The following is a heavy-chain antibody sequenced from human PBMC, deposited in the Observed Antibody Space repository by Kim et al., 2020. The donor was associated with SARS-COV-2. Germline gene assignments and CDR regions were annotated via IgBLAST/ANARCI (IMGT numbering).Heavy chain of an antibody. CDR1: GFTFSDYY. CDR2: ISSSGSTI. CDR3: ERADFWSGYYFDY. Sequence: GGSLRLSCAASGFTFSDYYMSWIRQAPGKGLEWVSYISSSGSTIYYADSVKGRFTISRDNAKNSLYLQMNSLRAEDTAVYYCERADFWSGYYFDYWGQGTLVTVSS. V-gene: IGHV3-11*01. J-gene: IGHJ4*02. D-gene: IGHD3-3*01.